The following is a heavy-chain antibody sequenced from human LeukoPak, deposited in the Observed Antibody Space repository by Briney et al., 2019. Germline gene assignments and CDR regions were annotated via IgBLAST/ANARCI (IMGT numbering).Heavy chain of an antibody. Sequence: ASVKVSCKASGYTFTSYAMHWVRQAPGQRLEWMGWINAGNGNTKYSQKFQGRVTITRDTSASTAYMELSSLRSEDTAVYYCARGALIVATTGGWFDPWGQGTLVTVSS. D-gene: IGHD5-12*01. CDR3: ARGALIVATTGGWFDP. J-gene: IGHJ5*02. CDR1: GYTFTSYA. V-gene: IGHV1-3*01. CDR2: INAGNGNT.